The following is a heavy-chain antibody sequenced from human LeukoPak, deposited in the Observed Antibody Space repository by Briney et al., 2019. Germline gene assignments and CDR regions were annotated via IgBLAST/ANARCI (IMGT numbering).Heavy chain of an antibody. Sequence: ASVKVSCKASGYPFLSYGITWVRQAPGQGLEWMGWISAYNGNTNYAQKLQGRVTMTTDTSTSTAYMELRSLRSDDTAVYYCARAGWLPHENAFDIWGQGTMVTVSS. J-gene: IGHJ3*02. CDR3: ARAGWLPHENAFDI. V-gene: IGHV1-18*01. D-gene: IGHD5-12*01. CDR2: ISAYNGNT. CDR1: GYPFLSYG.